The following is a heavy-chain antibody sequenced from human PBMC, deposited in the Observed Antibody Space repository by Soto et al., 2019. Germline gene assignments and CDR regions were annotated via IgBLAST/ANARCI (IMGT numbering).Heavy chain of an antibody. V-gene: IGHV2-26*01. CDR1: GFSLSYARMG. J-gene: IGHJ4*02. CDR3: ARILRDYDILTGYYNWEHFDY. Sequence: KESGPVLVKPTETLTLTCNVSGFSLSYARMGVSWLRQPPGKALEWRAHIFSNDEKSYSTSLKSRLTISKDTCKSQVVLTLTHMDPVDTATYYCARILRDYDILTGYYNWEHFDYWGQGPLVTVSS. CDR2: IFSNDEK. D-gene: IGHD3-9*01.